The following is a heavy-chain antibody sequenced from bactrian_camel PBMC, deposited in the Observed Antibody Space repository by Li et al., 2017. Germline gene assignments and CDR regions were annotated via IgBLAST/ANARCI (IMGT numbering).Heavy chain of an antibody. J-gene: IGHJ6*01. D-gene: IGHD2*01. Sequence: HVQLVESGGGSVQAGGSLKLSCVVSGSNTYYMAWFRQAPGKEREGVAFIDTSGGTNYAYSVEGRFTISKDNAKTTLYLQMDRLNVEDTAMYYCAAASSPLPYLCHFRLGSADFVSWGQGTQVTV. CDR1: GSNTYY. CDR2: IDTSGGT. V-gene: IGHV3S53*01. CDR3: AAASSPLPYLCHFRLGSADFVS.